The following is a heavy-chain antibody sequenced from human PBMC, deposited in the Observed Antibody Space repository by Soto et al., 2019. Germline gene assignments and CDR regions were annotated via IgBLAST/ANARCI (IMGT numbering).Heavy chain of an antibody. CDR3: ATDTYYDILTGYPHYYYGMDV. CDR2: IIPIFGTA. Sequence: SVKVSCKASGGTFSSYAISWVRQAPGQGXEWMGGIIPIFGTANYAQKFQGRVTITADESTSTAYMELSSLRSEDTAVYYCATDTYYDILTGYPHYYYGMDVWGQGTTVTVSS. J-gene: IGHJ6*02. V-gene: IGHV1-69*13. CDR1: GGTFSSYA. D-gene: IGHD3-9*01.